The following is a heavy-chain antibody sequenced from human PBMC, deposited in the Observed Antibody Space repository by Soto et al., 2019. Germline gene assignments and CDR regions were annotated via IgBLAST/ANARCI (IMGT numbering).Heavy chain of an antibody. J-gene: IGHJ4*02. D-gene: IGHD1-26*01. CDR2: IYYSGTT. CDR1: GYSISSSNW. CDR3: ARREIQGPINY. Sequence: QVQVQESGPGLVKPSDSLSLTCAVSGYSISSSNWWGWIRQPPGKGLEWIGYIYYSGTTYYNPSLKSRVTMSVDTSKNQFSLKLTSVTAVDTAVYYCARREIQGPINYWGQGTLVTVSS. V-gene: IGHV4-28*01.